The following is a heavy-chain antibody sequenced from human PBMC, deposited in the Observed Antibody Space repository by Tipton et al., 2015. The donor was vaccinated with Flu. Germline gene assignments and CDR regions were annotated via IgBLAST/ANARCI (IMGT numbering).Heavy chain of an antibody. CDR2: IWYDGSNK. CDR3: ARGYDILTDGGGYFDY. CDR1: GFTFSSYA. V-gene: IGHV3-33*01. Sequence: SLRLSCAASGFTFSSYAMHWVRLAPGKGLEWVAGIWYDGSNKYYADSVKGRFTISRDNSKNTLYLQMNSLRAEDTAVYYCARGYDILTDGGGYFDYWGQGTLVTVSS. D-gene: IGHD3-9*01. J-gene: IGHJ4*02.